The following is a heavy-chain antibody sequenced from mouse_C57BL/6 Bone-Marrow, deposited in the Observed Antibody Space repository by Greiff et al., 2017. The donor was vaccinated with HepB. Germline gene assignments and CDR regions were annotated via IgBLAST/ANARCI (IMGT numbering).Heavy chain of an antibody. CDR1: GYTFTDYY. CDR3: ARSGSNYDAMDY. Sequence: VQLQQSGPVLVKPGASVKMSCKASGYTFTDYYMNWVKQSHGKSLEWIGVINPYNGGTSYNQKFKGKATLTVDKSSSTAYMELNSLTSEESAVYYCARSGSNYDAMDYWGQGTSVTVSS. CDR2: INPYNGGT. J-gene: IGHJ4*01. V-gene: IGHV1-19*01. D-gene: IGHD2-5*01.